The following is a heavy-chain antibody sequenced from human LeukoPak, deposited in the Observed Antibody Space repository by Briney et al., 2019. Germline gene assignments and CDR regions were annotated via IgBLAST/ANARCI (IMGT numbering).Heavy chain of an antibody. J-gene: IGHJ3*02. CDR3: ASYPFDWSRRAFDI. CDR1: GYSFASYW. CDR2: IYPGDSDT. D-gene: IGHD3-9*01. V-gene: IGHV5-51*01. Sequence: GESLKISCKGSGYSFASYWIGWVRQMPGKGLECMGIIYPGDSDTRYSPSFQGQVTISADKSISTAYLQWSSLKATDTAMYYCASYPFDWSRRAFDIWGQGTMVTVSS.